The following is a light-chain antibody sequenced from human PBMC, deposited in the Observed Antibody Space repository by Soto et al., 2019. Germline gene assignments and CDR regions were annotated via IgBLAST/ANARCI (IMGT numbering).Light chain of an antibody. CDR1: SSDVGSYNL. V-gene: IGLV2-23*01. CDR3: CSYASSRSLV. J-gene: IGLJ2*01. CDR2: EGS. Sequence: QSALTQPASVSGSPGQSITISCTGTSSDVGSYNLVSWYQQHPGKAPKLIIYEGSKRPSGVSNRFSGSKSGNTASLTISGLQAEDEADYYCCSYASSRSLVFGGGTKVTVL.